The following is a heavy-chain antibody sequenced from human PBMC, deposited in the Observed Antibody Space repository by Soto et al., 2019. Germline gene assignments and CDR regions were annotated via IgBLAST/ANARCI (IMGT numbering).Heavy chain of an antibody. Sequence: EVQLVESGGGLVQPGGSLRLFCAASGFDFSNAWMHWVRQAPGKGLVWVSHVNSDGSITTYADTVKGRFTISRDNAKNTVYLQMNSLRVDDTAVYYCTRDPAYSDAVWGQGPLVTVS. D-gene: IGHD3-16*01. CDR2: VNSDGSIT. CDR3: TRDPAYSDAV. J-gene: IGHJ4*02. V-gene: IGHV3-74*01. CDR1: GFDFSNAW.